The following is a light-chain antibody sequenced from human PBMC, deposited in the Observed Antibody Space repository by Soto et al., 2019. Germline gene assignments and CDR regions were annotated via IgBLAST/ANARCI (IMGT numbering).Light chain of an antibody. CDR2: ETD. Sequence: QSVLTQPPSISGAPGQRVTITCTGSDSNIGASYDVNWYQHLPGAAPNLLIYETDTRPSGVPDRFSASRSGASASLAIDKLQTGDEGDYYCQSYGSGLSVVFGGGTQLTVL. CDR3: QSYGSGLSVV. V-gene: IGLV1-40*01. J-gene: IGLJ7*01. CDR1: DSNIGASYD.